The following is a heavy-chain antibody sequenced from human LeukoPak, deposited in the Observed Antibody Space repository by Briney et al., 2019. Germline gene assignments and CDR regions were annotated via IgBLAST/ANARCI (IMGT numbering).Heavy chain of an antibody. J-gene: IGHJ4*02. CDR3: ASQAVAGLYQFDN. V-gene: IGHV6-1*01. Sequence: RSQTLSLTCAISGDSVSSNSAAWHWIRQSPSRGLEWLGRTYYRSKWYNDYAVSVKSRITINPDTSKNQFSLQLNFVTPEDTAVYYCASQAVAGLYQFDNWGQGTLVTVSS. CDR1: GDSVSSNSAA. D-gene: IGHD6-19*01. CDR2: TYYRSKWYN.